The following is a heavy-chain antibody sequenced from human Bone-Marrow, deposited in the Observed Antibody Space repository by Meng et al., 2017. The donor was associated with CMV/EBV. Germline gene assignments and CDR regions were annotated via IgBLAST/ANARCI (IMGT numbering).Heavy chain of an antibody. CDR1: GFSLSSHD. V-gene: IGHV3-13*01. CDR3: VRERGGVGGWFEFDS. J-gene: IGHJ4*02. CDR2: IGFANDA. D-gene: IGHD6-19*01. Sequence: GGSLRLSYAASGFSLSSHDMHWVRQVTGKGLEWVATIGFANDAYYPDSVKGRFSISRDNAKNSFYLQMNSLRAGDTAVYYCVRERGGVGGWFEFDSWGQGTRVTVSS.